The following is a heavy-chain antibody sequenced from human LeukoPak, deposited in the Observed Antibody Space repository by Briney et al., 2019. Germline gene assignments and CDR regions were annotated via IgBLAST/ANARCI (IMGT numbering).Heavy chain of an antibody. J-gene: IGHJ5*02. CDR3: ARDRGPGWFDP. CDR1: GFTFDTYG. D-gene: IGHD3-10*01. V-gene: IGHV3-30*03. Sequence: GSLRLSCAASGFTFDTYGMHWVRQAPGKGLEWVAVISHDGVDKYYADSVKGRFTTSRDNSKNTVNLQMNSLRPEDTAVYYCARDRGPGWFDPWGQGTLVTVSS. CDR2: ISHDGVDK.